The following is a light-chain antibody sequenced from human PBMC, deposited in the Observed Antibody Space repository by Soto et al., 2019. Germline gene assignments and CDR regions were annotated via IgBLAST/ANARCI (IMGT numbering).Light chain of an antibody. CDR2: DVR. CDR1: SSDVGGYNY. CDR3: CSFVGSYTFV. V-gene: IGLV2-11*01. Sequence: HSVLTQPPSVSGSPGQTVTISCTGTSSDVGGYNYVSWYQQYPGKVPKLVIYDVRKRPSGVPDRFSGSKSGNTASLTISGLQAEDVADYYCCSFVGSYTFVFGPGTKLTVL. J-gene: IGLJ1*01.